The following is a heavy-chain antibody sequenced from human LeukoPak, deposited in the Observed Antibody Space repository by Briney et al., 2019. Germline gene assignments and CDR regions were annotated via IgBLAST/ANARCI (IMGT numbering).Heavy chain of an antibody. CDR2: IYYSGRT. CDR3: ARRQTYFDY. V-gene: IGHV4-59*08. J-gene: IGHJ4*02. Sequence: SETLSLACTVSGGSISPDFWSWNRQPPGKGLEWIGYIYYSGRTNYSPSLKSRVTISVDTTKSQFSLKLSSVTAADTAVYYCARRQTYFDYWGQGTLVTVSS. CDR1: GGSISPDF.